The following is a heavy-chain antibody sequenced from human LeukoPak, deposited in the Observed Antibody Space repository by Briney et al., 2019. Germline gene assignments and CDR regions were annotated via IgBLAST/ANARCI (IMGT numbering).Heavy chain of an antibody. CDR2: INHSGST. D-gene: IGHD1-1*01. J-gene: IGHJ4*02. Sequence: PSETLSLTCAVYGGSFGGYYWSWIRQPPGKGLEWIGEINHSGSTNYNPSLKSRVTISVDTSKNQFSLKLSSVTAADTAVYYCARGQSYWNPFDYWGQGTLVTVSS. CDR3: ARGQSYWNPFDY. V-gene: IGHV4-34*01. CDR1: GGSFGGYY.